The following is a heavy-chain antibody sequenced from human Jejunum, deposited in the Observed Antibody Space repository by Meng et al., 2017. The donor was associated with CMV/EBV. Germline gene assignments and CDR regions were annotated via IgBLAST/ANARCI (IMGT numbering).Heavy chain of an antibody. Sequence: RHLVRQAPGQGLEWMGIIKASSGSTPGARKLQSRVTMTRERSTSTFYMELSNLTSEDTAVYFCSRGPCYYESSGCYDGRSNWFDPWGQGAQVTVSS. J-gene: IGHJ5*02. D-gene: IGHD3-22*01. CDR2: IKASSGST. CDR3: SRGPCYYESSGCYDGRSNWFDP. V-gene: IGHV1-46*04.